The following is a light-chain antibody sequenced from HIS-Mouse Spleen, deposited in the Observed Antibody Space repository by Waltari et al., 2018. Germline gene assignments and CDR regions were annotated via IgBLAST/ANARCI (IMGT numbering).Light chain of an antibody. CDR3: QQYNSYSRT. Sequence: DIQMTQSPSTLSASVGDRVTTTCRARQSISSWFAWYQQKPGKAPKLLIYKASSLESGVPSRFSGSGSGTEFTLTISSLQPDDFATYYCQQYNSYSRTFGQGTKVEIK. CDR1: QSISSW. J-gene: IGKJ1*01. CDR2: KAS. V-gene: IGKV1-5*03.